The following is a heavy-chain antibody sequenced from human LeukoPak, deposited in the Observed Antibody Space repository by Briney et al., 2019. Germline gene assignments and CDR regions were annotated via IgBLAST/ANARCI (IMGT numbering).Heavy chain of an antibody. CDR2: ISYDGSNK. J-gene: IGHJ4*02. Sequence: GGSLRLSCAASGFTFSSYGMHWVRQAPGKGLEWVAVISYDGSNKYYADSVKGRFTISRDNSKNTLYLQMNSLRAEDTAVYYCAKARLRYFDRAFFDYWGQGTLVTVSS. CDR1: GFTFSSYG. V-gene: IGHV3-30*18. D-gene: IGHD3-9*01. CDR3: AKARLRYFDRAFFDY.